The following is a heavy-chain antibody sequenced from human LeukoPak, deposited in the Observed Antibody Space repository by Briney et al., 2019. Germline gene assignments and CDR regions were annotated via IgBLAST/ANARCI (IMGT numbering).Heavy chain of an antibody. V-gene: IGHV3-73*01. J-gene: IGHJ4*02. D-gene: IGHD3-22*01. CDR2: IRSKANNYAT. CDR3: TTRNYYDTSGYPQGYFDH. Sequence: QTGGSLKLSCAASGFTFSDFAMHWVRQASGKGLEWVGCIRSKANNYATEYAASVKGRFTISRDDSKNTAYLQMNSLKTEDTAVYYCTTRNYYDTSGYPQGYFDHWGQGTLVTVPS. CDR1: GFTFSDFA.